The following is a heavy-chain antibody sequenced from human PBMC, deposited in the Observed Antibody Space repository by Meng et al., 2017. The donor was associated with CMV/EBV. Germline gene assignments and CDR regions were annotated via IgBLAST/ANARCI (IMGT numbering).Heavy chain of an antibody. Sequence: SVKVSCKASGGTFSSYAISWVRQAPGQGLEWMGGIIPILGIANYAQKFQGRVTITADKSTSTAYMELSSLRSEDTAVYYCARGDTATTSNWFDPWGQGTLVPSPQ. CDR1: GGTFSSYA. D-gene: IGHD5-18*01. CDR2: IIPILGIA. CDR3: ARGDTATTSNWFDP. J-gene: IGHJ5*02. V-gene: IGHV1-69*10.